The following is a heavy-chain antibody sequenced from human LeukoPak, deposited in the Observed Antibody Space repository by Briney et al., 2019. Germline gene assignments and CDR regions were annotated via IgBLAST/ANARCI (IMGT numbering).Heavy chain of an antibody. D-gene: IGHD2-8*01. J-gene: IGHJ4*02. CDR1: GFPFSSYA. V-gene: IGHV3-NL1*01. CDR3: ARGIMGYYFDY. Sequence: GGSLRLSCAASGFPFSSYAMHWVRQAPGKGLEWVSVIYKSAITYHADTVKGRFTISRDNSKNTLYLQMNSLRAEDTAVYYCARGIMGYYFDYWGQGTLVTVSP. CDR2: IYKSAIT.